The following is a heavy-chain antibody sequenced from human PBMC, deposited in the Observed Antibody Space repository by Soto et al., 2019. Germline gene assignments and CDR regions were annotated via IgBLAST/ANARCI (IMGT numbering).Heavy chain of an antibody. J-gene: IGHJ5*02. V-gene: IGHV1-46*01. D-gene: IGHD3-22*01. CDR1: GYTFTSYY. CDR3: ARDGTWYYDSSGYPSNWFDP. CDR2: INPSGGST. Sequence: GASVKVSFKASGYTFTSYYMHWLRQAPGQGLEWMGIINPSGGSTSYAQKFQGRVTMTRDTSTSTVYMELSSLRSEDTAVYYCARDGTWYYDSSGYPSNWFDPWGQGTLVTVSS.